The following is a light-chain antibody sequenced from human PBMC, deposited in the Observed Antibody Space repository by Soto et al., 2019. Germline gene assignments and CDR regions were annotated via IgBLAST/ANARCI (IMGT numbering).Light chain of an antibody. CDR1: QTISSW. CDR2: KAS. V-gene: IGKV1-5*03. Sequence: DIQMTQSPSTLSGSVGDSVTITCRAGQTISSWLAWYQQKPGKAPKLLIYKASTLKSGVPSRFSGSGSGTEFTLTISSLQPDDFATYYCQHYNSYSEAFGQGTKVDIK. J-gene: IGKJ1*01. CDR3: QHYNSYSEA.